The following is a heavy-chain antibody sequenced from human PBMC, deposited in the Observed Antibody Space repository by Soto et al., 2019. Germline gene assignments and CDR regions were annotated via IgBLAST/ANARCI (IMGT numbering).Heavy chain of an antibody. CDR2: ISGSGGST. Sequence: GGSLRLSCAASGFTLSSYAMSWVRQAPGKGLEWVSAISGSGGSTYYADSVKGRFTISRDNSKNTLYLQMNSLRGDDTAVYSCAKDLTRPSSDFWSALLERYYSGMDVWGHGTTVTVSS. CDR1: GFTLSSYA. V-gene: IGHV3-23*01. J-gene: IGHJ6*02. CDR3: AKDLTRPSSDFWSALLERYYSGMDV. D-gene: IGHD3-3*01.